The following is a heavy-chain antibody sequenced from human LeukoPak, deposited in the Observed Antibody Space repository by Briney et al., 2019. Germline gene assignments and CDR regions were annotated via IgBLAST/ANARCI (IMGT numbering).Heavy chain of an antibody. Sequence: GASVKVSCKVSGYTLTELSMHWVRQAPGKGLERMGGFDPEDGETIYAQKFQGRVTMTEDTFTDTAYMELSSLRSEDTAVYYCATERLDYGDYLRPLGYWGQGTLVTVSS. CDR2: FDPEDGET. D-gene: IGHD4-17*01. V-gene: IGHV1-24*01. CDR1: GYTLTELS. CDR3: ATERLDYGDYLRPLGY. J-gene: IGHJ4*02.